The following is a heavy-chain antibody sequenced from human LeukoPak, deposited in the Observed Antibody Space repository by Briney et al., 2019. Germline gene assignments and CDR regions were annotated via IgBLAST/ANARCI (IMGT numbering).Heavy chain of an antibody. Sequence: GGSLRHSRAASGFTFNNYAMSWVREARGKGLEWVSTLCRAGGSTYYADSVKGRFTISRGHSKNTLYLQINGLRARDPVVLYCAKDLGCTGNYHRCCWGLGTLVTVSS. CDR2: LCRAGGST. V-gene: IGHV3-23*01. CDR1: GFTFNNYA. CDR3: AKDLGCTGNYHRCC. J-gene: IGHJ4*02. D-gene: IGHD2-8*02.